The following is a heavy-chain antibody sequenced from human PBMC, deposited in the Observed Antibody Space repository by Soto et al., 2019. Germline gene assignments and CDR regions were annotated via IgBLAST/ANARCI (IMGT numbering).Heavy chain of an antibody. CDR2: ISYDGTNK. D-gene: IGHD7-27*01. CDR3: ARDPKTSGGQHWAFNYFDS. CDR1: GFSFSISP. V-gene: IGHV3-30-3*01. Sequence: GGSLRLSCAASGFSFSISPMHWFGHSPGKGREWVALISYDGTNKFYADSVKGRFTISRDNSKSTLYLQVDSLRPEDAAVYYCARDPKTSGGQHWAFNYFDSWGQGTLVTVSS. J-gene: IGHJ4*02.